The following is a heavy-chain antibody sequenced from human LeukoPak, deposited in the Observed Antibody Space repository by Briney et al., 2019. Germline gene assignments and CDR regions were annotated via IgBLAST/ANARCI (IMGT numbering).Heavy chain of an antibody. CDR1: GGSISSFF. J-gene: IGHJ4*02. Sequence: PSETLSLTCSVSGGSISSFFWSWIRQPPGKGLEWIGYVHSSGSTKYNPSLKSRLIISVDMSKNQLSLKLRSVSVADTAVYYCARLAPGNYDILTGDPKVVFDYWGQGALVTVSS. CDR2: VHSSGST. CDR3: ARLAPGNYDILTGDPKVVFDY. D-gene: IGHD3-9*01. V-gene: IGHV4-59*01.